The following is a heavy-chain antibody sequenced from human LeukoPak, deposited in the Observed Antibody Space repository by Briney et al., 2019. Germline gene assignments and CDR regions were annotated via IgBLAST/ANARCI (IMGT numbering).Heavy chain of an antibody. V-gene: IGHV1-69*13. Sequence: ASVKVSCKASGGTFSSYAISWVRQAPGQGLEWMGGIIPIFGTANYAQKFQGRVTITADESTSTACMELSSLRSEDTAVYYCARDGGSGSYYNSFDPWGQGTLVTVSS. J-gene: IGHJ5*02. CDR1: GGTFSSYA. D-gene: IGHD3-10*01. CDR2: IIPIFGTA. CDR3: ARDGGSGSYYNSFDP.